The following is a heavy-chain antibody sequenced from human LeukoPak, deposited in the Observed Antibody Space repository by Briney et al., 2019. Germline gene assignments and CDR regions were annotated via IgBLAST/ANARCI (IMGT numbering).Heavy chain of an antibody. D-gene: IGHD4-17*01. Sequence: GGSLRLSCAASGFTFDDYAMHWVRQAPGKGLEWVSGISWNSGSIGYADSVKGRFTISRDNAKNSLYLQMNSLRAEDTALYYCAKDMTTVTHGGMDVWGQGTTVTVSS. CDR2: ISWNSGSI. CDR1: GFTFDDYA. CDR3: AKDMTTVTHGGMDV. V-gene: IGHV3-9*01. J-gene: IGHJ6*02.